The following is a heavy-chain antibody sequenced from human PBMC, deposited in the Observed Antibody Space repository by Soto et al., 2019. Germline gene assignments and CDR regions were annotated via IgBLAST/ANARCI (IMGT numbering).Heavy chain of an antibody. CDR3: ARGWGRIFDY. D-gene: IGHD7-27*01. J-gene: IGHJ4*02. Sequence: QVQLQQWGAGLLKPSETLSLTCAVYGGSFSGYYWNWIRQPPGKGLEWIGEINHSGSTNYNPSLKRRVTISVDTPKNQSSLKLSSVTAADTAVYYCARGWGRIFDYWGQGTLVTVSS. CDR1: GGSFSGYY. V-gene: IGHV4-34*01. CDR2: INHSGST.